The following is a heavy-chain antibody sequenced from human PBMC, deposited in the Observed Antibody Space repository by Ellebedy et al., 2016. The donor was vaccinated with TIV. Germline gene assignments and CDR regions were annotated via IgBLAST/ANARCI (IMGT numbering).Heavy chain of an antibody. Sequence: GGSLRLSXAASGFTFSSYAMSWARQAPGKGLEWVSAISGSGGSTYYADSMKGRFTISRDNSKNTLYLQMNSLRAEDTAVYYCAKEEGIAAAGGTLRSGAFDIWGQGTMVTVSS. CDR1: GFTFSSYA. J-gene: IGHJ3*02. CDR3: AKEEGIAAAGGTLRSGAFDI. CDR2: ISGSGGST. D-gene: IGHD6-13*01. V-gene: IGHV3-23*01.